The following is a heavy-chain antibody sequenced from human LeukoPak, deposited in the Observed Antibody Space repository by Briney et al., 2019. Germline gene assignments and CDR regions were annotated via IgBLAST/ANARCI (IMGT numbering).Heavy chain of an antibody. CDR1: GYTFTSYG. Sequence: ASVKVSCKASGYTFTSYGISWVRQAPGKGLEWVGWISAYSGNTNYAQKLQGRVTMTTDTSTSTAYMELRSVRSDDTAVYYCARMVTMIVVGKPQLWYFDLWGRGTLVTVSS. D-gene: IGHD3-22*01. CDR3: ARMVTMIVVGKPQLWYFDL. CDR2: ISAYSGNT. J-gene: IGHJ2*01. V-gene: IGHV1-18*01.